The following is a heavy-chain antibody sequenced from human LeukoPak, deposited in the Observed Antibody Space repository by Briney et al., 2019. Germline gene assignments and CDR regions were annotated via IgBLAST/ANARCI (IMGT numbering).Heavy chain of an antibody. CDR3: IRDLFDDYSLDY. CDR2: INSDSSLM. CDR1: GFTFSSYS. J-gene: IGHJ4*02. Sequence: PGGSLRLSCAASGFTFSSYSMNWVRQAPGKGLEWVSSINSDSSLMFYAESVKGRFTISRDNARNSLYLQMNSLRAEDTAVYYGIRDLFDDYSLDYWGQGALVTVSS. D-gene: IGHD3-16*01. V-gene: IGHV3-21*01.